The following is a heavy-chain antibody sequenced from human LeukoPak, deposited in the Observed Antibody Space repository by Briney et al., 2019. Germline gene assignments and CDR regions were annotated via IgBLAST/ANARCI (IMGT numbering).Heavy chain of an antibody. V-gene: IGHV3-30*18. CDR2: ISYDGSNK. CDR3: AKGGYYDSSGYLPFDY. CDR1: GFTFSSYG. J-gene: IGHJ4*02. Sequence: GGSLRLSCAASGFTFSSYGMHWVRQAPGKGLEWVAVISYDGSNKYYADSVKGRFTISRDNSKNTLYLQMNSLRAEDTAVYYCAKGGYYDSSGYLPFDYWGQGTLVTVSS. D-gene: IGHD3-22*01.